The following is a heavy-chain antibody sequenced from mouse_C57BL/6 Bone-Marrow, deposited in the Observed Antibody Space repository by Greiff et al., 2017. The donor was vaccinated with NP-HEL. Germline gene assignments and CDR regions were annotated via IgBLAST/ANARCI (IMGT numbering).Heavy chain of an antibody. CDR1: GYTFTEYT. D-gene: IGHD1-1*01. CDR3: ARHEEVGYYGSPLDY. V-gene: IGHV1-62-2*01. Sequence: VKLQESGAELVKPGASVKLSCKASGYTFTEYTIHWVKQRSGQGLEWIGWFYPGSGSIKYNEKFKDKATLTADKSSSTVYMELSRLTSEDSAVYFCARHEEVGYYGSPLDYWGQGTTLTVSS. J-gene: IGHJ2*01. CDR2: FYPGSGSI.